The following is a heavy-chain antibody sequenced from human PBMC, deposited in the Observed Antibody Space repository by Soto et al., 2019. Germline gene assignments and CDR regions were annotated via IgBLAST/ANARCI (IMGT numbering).Heavy chain of an antibody. CDR1: GYSFTSYW. V-gene: IGHV5-51*01. Sequence: GESLKISCKGSGYSFTSYWIGWVRQMPGKGLEWMGIIYPGDSDTRYSPSFQGQVTISADKSISTAYLQWSSLKASDTAMYYCARLDLTDYYYYGMDVWGQGTTVTVSS. D-gene: IGHD3-9*01. CDR3: ARLDLTDYYYYGMDV. CDR2: IYPGDSDT. J-gene: IGHJ6*02.